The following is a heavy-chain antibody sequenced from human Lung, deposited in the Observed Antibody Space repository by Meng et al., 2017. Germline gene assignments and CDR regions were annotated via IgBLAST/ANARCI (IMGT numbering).Heavy chain of an antibody. Sequence: HQCAAGRLKPSETLSLTCFVSAGSFSDYYWSWIRQPPGKGLEWIGEINHSGSTNYNPSPESRATISVDTSQNNLSLKLSSVTAADSAVYYCARGPTTMAHDFDYWGQGTLVTVSS. V-gene: IGHV4-34*01. CDR1: AGSFSDYY. CDR3: ARGPTTMAHDFDY. CDR2: INHSGST. J-gene: IGHJ4*02. D-gene: IGHD4-11*01.